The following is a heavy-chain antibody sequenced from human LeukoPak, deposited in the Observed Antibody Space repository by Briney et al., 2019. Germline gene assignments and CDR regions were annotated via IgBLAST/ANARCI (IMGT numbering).Heavy chain of an antibody. D-gene: IGHD3-10*01. Sequence: SETLSLTCSVSGDSITGYYWGWIRQTPGKGLEWIGNIYYTGNTYYNSSLKSRVTISLDTSKNQFSLKVISMTAADTAAYCCTKSDGYGLIRICGRGTMVTVSS. CDR2: IYYTGNT. CDR1: GDSITGYY. V-gene: IGHV4-39*07. J-gene: IGHJ3*02. CDR3: TKSDGYGLIRI.